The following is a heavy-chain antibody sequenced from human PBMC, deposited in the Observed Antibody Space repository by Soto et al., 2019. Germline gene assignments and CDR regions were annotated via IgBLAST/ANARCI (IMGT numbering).Heavy chain of an antibody. J-gene: IGHJ6*02. CDR3: ARGLERYLDWLPNYYYYGMDV. Sequence: ASVKVSCKASGYTFTSYGISWVRQAPGQGLEWMGWISAYNGNTNYAQKLQGRVTMTTDTSTSTAYMELRSLRSDDTAVYYCARGLERYLDWLPNYYYYGMDVWGQGTTVTVSS. D-gene: IGHD3-9*01. V-gene: IGHV1-18*04. CDR1: GYTFTSYG. CDR2: ISAYNGNT.